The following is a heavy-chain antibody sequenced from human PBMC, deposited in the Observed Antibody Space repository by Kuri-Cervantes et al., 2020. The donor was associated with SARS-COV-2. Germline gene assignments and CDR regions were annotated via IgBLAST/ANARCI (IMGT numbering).Heavy chain of an antibody. Sequence: GESLKISCAASGFTFSSCSMNWVRQAPGRVLGWVSSISSSSSYIYYADTVKGRFTISRDNAKTSLYLQMNSLRAEDTGVYYCARRKYGGLPGYYYYYYMDVWGKGTTVTVSS. CDR1: GFTFSSCS. CDR2: ISSSSSYI. CDR3: ARRKYGGLPGYYYYYYMDV. V-gene: IGHV3-21*01. J-gene: IGHJ6*03. D-gene: IGHD3-16*01.